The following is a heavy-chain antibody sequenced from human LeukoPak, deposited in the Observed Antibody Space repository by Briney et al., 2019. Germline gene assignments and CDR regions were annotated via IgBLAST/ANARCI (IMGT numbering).Heavy chain of an antibody. V-gene: IGHV1-18*01. D-gene: IGHD2-21*02. CDR3: ARDAYSGGDCYSHY. CDR1: GYTFTSYG. Sequence: ASVKVSCKASGYTFTSYGMSWVRQAPGQGLEWMGWISAYNGNTNYAQKLQGRVTITTDTSTSTAYMELRSLRSDDTAVYYCARDAYSGGDCYSHYWGQGTLVTVSS. CDR2: ISAYNGNT. J-gene: IGHJ4*02.